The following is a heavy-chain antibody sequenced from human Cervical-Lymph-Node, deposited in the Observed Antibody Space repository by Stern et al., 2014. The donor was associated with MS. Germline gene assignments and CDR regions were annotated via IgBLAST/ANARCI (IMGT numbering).Heavy chain of an antibody. CDR2: IYLGDET. Sequence: QITLKESGPTLVIPTQTLTLTCTFSGFSLTTNGVAVGWIRQPPGKALEWLSLIYLGDETRYSPSLKSRLTITKDTSKTQVLLTMTNVEPVDTATYYCAHRDDWQLDFAYWGQGILVTVSS. D-gene: IGHD6-6*01. V-gene: IGHV2-5*02. J-gene: IGHJ4*02. CDR3: AHRDDWQLDFAY. CDR1: GFSLTTNGVA.